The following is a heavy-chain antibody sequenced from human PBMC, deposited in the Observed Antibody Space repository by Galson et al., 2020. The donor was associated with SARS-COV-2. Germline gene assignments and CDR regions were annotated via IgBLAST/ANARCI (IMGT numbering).Heavy chain of an antibody. CDR2: IYYSGST. J-gene: IGHJ4*02. Sequence: SETLSLTCSVSGGSISTYHWSWIRKPPGTGREWIGYIYYSGSTNYNYSLKSRVTITVDTAKNQLSLKVSSVTAADTAVYYCARSVAGTGICGFDYWGQGTLVTVSS. CDR3: ARSVAGTGICGFDY. D-gene: IGHD6-19*01. V-gene: IGHV4-59*13. CDR1: GGSISTYH.